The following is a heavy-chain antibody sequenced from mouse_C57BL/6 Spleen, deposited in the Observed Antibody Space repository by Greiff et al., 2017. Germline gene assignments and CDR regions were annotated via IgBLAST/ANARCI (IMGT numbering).Heavy chain of an antibody. V-gene: IGHV1-4*01. J-gene: IGHJ1*03. Sequence: VKLVESGAELARPGASVKMSCKASGYTFTSYTMHWVKQRPGQGLEWIGYINPSNGYTNYNQKFKDKATLTADKSSSTAYMRLSSLTSEDSAVYDCASGPSITAVVDWYFDVWGTGTTVTVSS. D-gene: IGHD1-1*01. CDR2: INPSNGYT. CDR1: GYTFTSYT. CDR3: ASGPSITAVVDWYFDV.